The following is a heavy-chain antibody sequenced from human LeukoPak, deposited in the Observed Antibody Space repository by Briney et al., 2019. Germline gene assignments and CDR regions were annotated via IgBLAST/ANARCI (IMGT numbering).Heavy chain of an antibody. CDR2: INPNSGGT. V-gene: IGHV1-2*02. J-gene: IGHJ5*02. CDR1: GYTFTDYY. Sequence: ASVKVSCKASGYTFTDYYMHWVRQAPGQGLEWMGWINPNSGGTNFAQKFQGRVAMTRDTSISTAYMELGSLRSDDTAAYYCARARWQLVPYFDPWGQGTLVTVSS. D-gene: IGHD6-6*01. CDR3: ARARWQLVPYFDP.